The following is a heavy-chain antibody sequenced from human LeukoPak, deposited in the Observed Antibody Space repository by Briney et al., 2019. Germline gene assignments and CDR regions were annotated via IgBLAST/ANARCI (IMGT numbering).Heavy chain of an antibody. CDR3: AKDELLIHFDY. D-gene: IGHD1-26*01. Sequence: PGGSLRLSCAASGFTFDDYAMHWVRQAPGKGLEWVSGITWNRDNIGYGDSVKGRFTISRDNSKNTLYLQMNSLRAEDTAVYYCAKDELLIHFDYWGQGTLVTVSS. J-gene: IGHJ4*02. V-gene: IGHV3-9*01. CDR2: ITWNRDNI. CDR1: GFTFDDYA.